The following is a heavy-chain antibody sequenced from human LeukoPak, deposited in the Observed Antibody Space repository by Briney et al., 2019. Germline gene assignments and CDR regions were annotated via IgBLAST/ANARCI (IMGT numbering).Heavy chain of an antibody. CDR2: IKQDGSEK. Sequence: GGSLRLSCAASGFPFSSYGLTWVRQAPGKGLEWVANIKQDGSEKYYVDSVKGRFTISRDNAENSLYLQMNSLRAEDTAVYYCSSRAGYCSGSICPGAFDIWGQGTMVTVSS. CDR3: SSRAGYCSGSICPGAFDI. D-gene: IGHD2-15*01. J-gene: IGHJ3*02. V-gene: IGHV3-7*03. CDR1: GFPFSSYG.